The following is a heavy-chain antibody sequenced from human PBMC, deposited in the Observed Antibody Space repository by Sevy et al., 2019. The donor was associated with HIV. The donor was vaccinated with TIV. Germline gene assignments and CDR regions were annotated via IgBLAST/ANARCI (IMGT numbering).Heavy chain of an antibody. CDR1: GESFSNYY. D-gene: IGHD4-17*01. Sequence: SETLSLTCAVYGESFSNYYWSWIRLSPGKGLESIGEIDHRGRSDYNPSLKSRVTMSVDTSKNQFSLKLTSVTAADTAVYYCARGPKPLRSDYGDYRGVGYYFDSWGQGTLVTVSS. CDR3: ARGPKPLRSDYGDYRGVGYYFDS. V-gene: IGHV4-34*01. CDR2: IDHRGRS. J-gene: IGHJ4*02.